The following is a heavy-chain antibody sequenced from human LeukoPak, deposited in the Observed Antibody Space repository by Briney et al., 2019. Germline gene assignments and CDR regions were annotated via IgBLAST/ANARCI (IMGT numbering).Heavy chain of an antibody. CDR3: ARVGGELDYSKTFFYHYYYMDV. D-gene: IGHD4-11*01. CDR1: GGTFSSYA. CDR2: IIPIFGTA. J-gene: IGHJ6*03. V-gene: IGHV1-69*05. Sequence: ASVKVSCKASGGTFSSYAISWVRQAPGQGLEWMGGIIPIFGTANYAQKFQGRVTITTDESTSTAYMELSSLRSEDTAVYYCARVGGELDYSKTFFYHYYYMDVWGKGTTVTVSS.